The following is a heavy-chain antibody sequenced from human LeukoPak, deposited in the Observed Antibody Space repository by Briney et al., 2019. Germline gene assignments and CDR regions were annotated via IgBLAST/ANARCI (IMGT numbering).Heavy chain of an antibody. D-gene: IGHD3-16*01. CDR3: ARVVPGALGYYYYGMDV. J-gene: IGHJ6*04. CDR2: IYYRGST. Sequence: SETLSLTCTASGGSISSYYWSWIRQPPGKGLEWIGHIYYRGSTKYNPSLKSRVTISVDTSKNQFSLELSSVTAADTAVYYCARVVPGALGYYYYGMDVWGKGTTVTVSS. V-gene: IGHV4-59*01. CDR1: GGSISSYY.